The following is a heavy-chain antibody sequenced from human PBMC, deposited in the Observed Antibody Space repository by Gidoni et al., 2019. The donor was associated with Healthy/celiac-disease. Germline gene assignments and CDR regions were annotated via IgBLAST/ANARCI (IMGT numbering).Heavy chain of an antibody. D-gene: IGHD6-6*01. V-gene: IGHV3-9*01. CDR3: AKVYTSSSVKNYGMDV. CDR2: ISWNSGSI. J-gene: IGHJ6*02. Sequence: EVQLVESGGGLVQPGRSLRLSCAASGFTFDDYAMPWVRQAPGKGLEWVSGISWNSGSIGYADSVKGRFTISRDNAKNSLYLQMNSLRAEDTALYYCAKVYTSSSVKNYGMDVWGQGTTVTVSS. CDR1: GFTFDDYA.